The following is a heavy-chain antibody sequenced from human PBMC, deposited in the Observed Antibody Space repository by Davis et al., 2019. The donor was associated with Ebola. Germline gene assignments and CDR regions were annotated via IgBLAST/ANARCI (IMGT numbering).Heavy chain of an antibody. J-gene: IGHJ6*02. CDR1: VGTFSSYA. CDR2: IIPIFGTA. CDR3: ARAAHV. Sequence: SVKVSCKASVGTFSSYALRWVRHAPGQGLEWMGGIIPIFGTANYAQKLQGIVTITADKSPSTAYMELSSLRSQDTAVYYCARAAHVWGQGTTVTVSS. V-gene: IGHV1-69*06.